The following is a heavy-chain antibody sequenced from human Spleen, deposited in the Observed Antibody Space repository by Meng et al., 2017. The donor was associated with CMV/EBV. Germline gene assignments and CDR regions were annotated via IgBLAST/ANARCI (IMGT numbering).Heavy chain of an antibody. CDR1: GGSIKSGDYY. Sequence: LRLTCTVPGGSIKSGDYYWSWIREPPGRGLEWIGYIYYSGSTYYNPSLKSRVTISVDTSKNQFPVKLRSVTAADTAVYYCARETYDSSGYYLDYWGQGTLVTVSS. CDR2: IYYSGST. CDR3: ARETYDSSGYYLDY. V-gene: IGHV4-30-4*08. D-gene: IGHD3-22*01. J-gene: IGHJ4*02.